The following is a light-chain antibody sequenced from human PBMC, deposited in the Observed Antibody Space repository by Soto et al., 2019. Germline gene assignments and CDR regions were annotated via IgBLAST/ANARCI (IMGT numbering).Light chain of an antibody. CDR3: QQSYKMPS. CDR1: RNVSIY. V-gene: IGKV1-39*01. Sequence: EIPLTQSPSSLAGSVGDRLTLTCRASRNVSIYLNWYQHKPVKGPTLLIHATSNLQIGVPSRFSGSGSGTEFTLTISSLEPEDFGTYYCQQSYKMPSFGQGTRLEI. J-gene: IGKJ5*01. CDR2: ATS.